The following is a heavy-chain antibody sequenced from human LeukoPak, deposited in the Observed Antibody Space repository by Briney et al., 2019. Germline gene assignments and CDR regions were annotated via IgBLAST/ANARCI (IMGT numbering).Heavy chain of an antibody. CDR1: GDSISYYY. CDR2: IYYSGST. Sequence: SETLSLTCSVSGDSISYYYWNWIRQPPGKGLEWIGYIYYSGSTNYNPSLKSRLTISLDTSKNQFSLKLSSVTAADTAVYYCARGGQPYYDVLTGHGGAFDIWGQGTMVTVSS. J-gene: IGHJ3*02. D-gene: IGHD3-9*01. V-gene: IGHV4-59*01. CDR3: ARGGQPYYDVLTGHGGAFDI.